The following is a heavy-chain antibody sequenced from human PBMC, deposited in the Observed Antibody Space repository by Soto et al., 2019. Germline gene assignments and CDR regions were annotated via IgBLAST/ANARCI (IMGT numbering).Heavy chain of an antibody. CDR1: GGSISSGGYY. D-gene: IGHD6-19*01. J-gene: IGHJ5*02. CDR3: ARAIFLEVAGTNWFDP. Sequence: TLSLTCTVSGGSISSGGYYWSWIRQHPGKGLEWIGYIYYSGSTYYNPSLKSRVTISVDTSKNQFSLKLSSVTAADTAVYYCARAIFLEVAGTNWFDPWGQGTLVTVSS. V-gene: IGHV4-31*03. CDR2: IYYSGST.